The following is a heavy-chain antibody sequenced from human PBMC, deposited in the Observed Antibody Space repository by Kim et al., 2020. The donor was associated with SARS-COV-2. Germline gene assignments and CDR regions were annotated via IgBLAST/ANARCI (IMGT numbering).Heavy chain of an antibody. D-gene: IGHD3-10*01. V-gene: IGHV3-7*04. J-gene: IGHJ5*02. CDR3: ARDSRYYGSGSYFWFDP. Sequence: VKSRLTISRDKAKNALYLQMNSLSAEDTAVYYCARDSRYYGSGSYFWFDPCGQGTLVTVSS.